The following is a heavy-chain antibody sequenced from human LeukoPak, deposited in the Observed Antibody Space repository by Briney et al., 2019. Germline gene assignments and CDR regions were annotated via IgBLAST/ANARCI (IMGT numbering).Heavy chain of an antibody. CDR3: ARVVRGVYNWFDP. CDR1: GFTFSSYW. D-gene: IGHD3-10*02. V-gene: IGHV3-74*01. J-gene: IGHJ5*02. Sequence: GGSLRLSCAASGFTFSSYWMHWVRQAPGKGLVWVSRINSDGSSTSYADSVKGRFTISRDNAKNSLYLQMNSLRAEDTAVYYCARVVRGVYNWFDPWGQGTLVTVSS. CDR2: INSDGSST.